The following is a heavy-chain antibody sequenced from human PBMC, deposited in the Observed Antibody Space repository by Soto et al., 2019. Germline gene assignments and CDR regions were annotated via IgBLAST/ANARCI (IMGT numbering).Heavy chain of an antibody. CDR1: GGSISSGGYS. CDR3: ARAYCSGGSCYSGFDY. J-gene: IGHJ4*02. CDR2: IYHSGST. D-gene: IGHD2-15*01. Sequence: QLQLQESGSGLVKPSQTLSLTCAVSGGSISSGGYSWSWIRQPPGKGLEWIGYIYHSGSTYYNPSLKSRVTIAVDSSKNQCSLKLSSVTAADTAVYYCARAYCSGGSCYSGFDYWGQGTLVTVSS. V-gene: IGHV4-30-2*01.